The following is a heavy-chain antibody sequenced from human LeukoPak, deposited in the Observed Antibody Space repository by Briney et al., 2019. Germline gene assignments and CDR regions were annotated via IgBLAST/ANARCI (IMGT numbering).Heavy chain of an antibody. Sequence: GGSLRLSCAASGITFSRYNMNWVRQAPGKGLEWVSSISSSSSYIYYADSVKGRFTISRDNAKNSLYLQMNSLRAEDTAVYYCARATHGYYMDVWGKGTTVTVSS. CDR3: ARATHGYYMDV. CDR1: GITFSRYN. V-gene: IGHV3-21*01. J-gene: IGHJ6*03. CDR2: ISSSSSYI.